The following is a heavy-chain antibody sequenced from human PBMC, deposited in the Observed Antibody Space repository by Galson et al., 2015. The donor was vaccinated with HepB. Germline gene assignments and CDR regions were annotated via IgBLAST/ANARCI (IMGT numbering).Heavy chain of an antibody. CDR2: ISYDGSNK. Sequence: SLRLSCAASGFTFSSYGMHWVRQAPGKGLEWVAVISYDGSNKYYADSVKGRFTISRDNSKNTLYLQMNSLRAEDTAVYYCALTGYYGSGSYSYYYYGMDVWGQGTTVTVSS. V-gene: IGHV3-30*03. D-gene: IGHD3-10*01. J-gene: IGHJ6*02. CDR3: ALTGYYGSGSYSYYYYGMDV. CDR1: GFTFSSYG.